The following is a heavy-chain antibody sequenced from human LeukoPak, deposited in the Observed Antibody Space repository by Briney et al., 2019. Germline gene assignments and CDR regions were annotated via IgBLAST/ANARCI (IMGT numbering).Heavy chain of an antibody. CDR3: ARPRTYYDFWRGYPPFDY. Sequence: SVKVSCKASGGTFINYAINWMRQAPGQGLEWLGGIITNFGTTNYAQKYQGRVTITADESTSTVYMELSSLRSEDTAVYYCARPRTYYDFWRGYPPFDYWGQGTLVTVSS. CDR2: IITNFGTT. CDR1: GGTFINYA. V-gene: IGHV1-69*13. J-gene: IGHJ4*02. D-gene: IGHD3-3*01.